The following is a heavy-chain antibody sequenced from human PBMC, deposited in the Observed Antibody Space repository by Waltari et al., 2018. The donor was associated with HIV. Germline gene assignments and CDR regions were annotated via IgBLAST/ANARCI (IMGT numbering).Heavy chain of an antibody. CDR3: AKEGRQMATIGNAFDI. CDR1: GFMFQTYG. V-gene: IGHV3-30*18. CDR2: ISYDGNNK. Sequence: QVQLVESGGGVVQPGRSLRLSCAVSGFMFQTYGMNWVRQAHGKGLEWGAVISYDGNNKYYVDSVKGRFTISRDNSNNTLYLEMNGLRGEDTALYYCAKEGRQMATIGNAFDIWGQGTMVIVSS. J-gene: IGHJ3*02. D-gene: IGHD1-1*01.